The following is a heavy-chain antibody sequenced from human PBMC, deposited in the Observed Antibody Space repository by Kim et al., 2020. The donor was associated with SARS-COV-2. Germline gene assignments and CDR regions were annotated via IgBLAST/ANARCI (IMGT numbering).Heavy chain of an antibody. Sequence: SETLSLTCTVSGGSISSSSYYWGWIRQPPGKGLEWIGSIYYSGSTYYNSSPKSRVTITVDTSKNQFFLKPSSVTAADTAVYYWAREGGGSTTSHAFDIWG. V-gene: IGHV4-39*07. J-gene: IGHJ3*02. CDR3: AREGGGSTTSHAFDI. D-gene: IGHD1-26*01. CDR2: IYYSGST. CDR1: GGSISSSSYY.